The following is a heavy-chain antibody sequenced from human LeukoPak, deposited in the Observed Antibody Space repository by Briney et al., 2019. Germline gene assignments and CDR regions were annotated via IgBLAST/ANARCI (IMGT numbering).Heavy chain of an antibody. CDR3: AKDNHGYYYDSSGYSAY. J-gene: IGHJ4*02. V-gene: IGHV3-23*01. CDR2: ISGSGGST. Sequence: GGSLRLSCAASGFTFSSYGMSWVRQAPGKGLEWVSAISGSGGSTYYADSVKGRFTISRDNSKNTLYPQMNSLRAEDTAVYYCAKDNHGYYYDSSGYSAYWGQGTLVTVSS. CDR1: GFTFSSYG. D-gene: IGHD3-22*01.